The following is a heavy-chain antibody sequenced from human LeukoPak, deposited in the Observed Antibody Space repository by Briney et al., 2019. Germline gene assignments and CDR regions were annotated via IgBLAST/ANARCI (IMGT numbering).Heavy chain of an antibody. Sequence: ASVKVSCKASGYTFTGYYMHWVRQAPGQGLEWMGWINPNSGGTNYAQKFQGRVTMTRDTSISTAYMELSRLRSDDTAVYYCARMAEEVATIGEYYYYYMDVWGKGTTVTISS. J-gene: IGHJ6*03. D-gene: IGHD5-12*01. CDR1: GYTFTGYY. CDR3: ARMAEEVATIGEYYYYYMDV. V-gene: IGHV1-2*02. CDR2: INPNSGGT.